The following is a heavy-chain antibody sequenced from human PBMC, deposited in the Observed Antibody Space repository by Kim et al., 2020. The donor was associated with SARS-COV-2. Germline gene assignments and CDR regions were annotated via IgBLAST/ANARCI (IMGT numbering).Heavy chain of an antibody. D-gene: IGHD6-19*01. V-gene: IGHV3-33*01. CDR2: IWYDGSNK. CDR1: GFTFSSYG. Sequence: GGSLRLSCAASGFTFSSYGMHWVRQAPGKGLEWVAVIWYDGSNKYYVDSVKGRFTISRDNSKNTLYLQMNSLRAEDTAVYYCARAPRWLALDYWGQGTLVTVSS. J-gene: IGHJ4*02. CDR3: ARAPRWLALDY.